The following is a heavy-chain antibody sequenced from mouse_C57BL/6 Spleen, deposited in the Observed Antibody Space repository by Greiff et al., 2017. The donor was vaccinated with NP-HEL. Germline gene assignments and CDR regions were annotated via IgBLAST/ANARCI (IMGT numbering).Heavy chain of an antibody. CDR1: GFSLTSYG. J-gene: IGHJ2*01. D-gene: IGHD1-1*01. CDR2: IWSDGST. V-gene: IGHV2-6-1*01. Sequence: VQLQESGPGLVAPSQSLSITCTVSGFSLTSYGVHWVRQPPGKGLEWLVVIWSDGSTTYNSALKSRLSISTDNSKSQVFLTMNSLQAADTALYSSARHGRCLDYWGQGTTLTVSS. CDR3: ARHGRCLDY.